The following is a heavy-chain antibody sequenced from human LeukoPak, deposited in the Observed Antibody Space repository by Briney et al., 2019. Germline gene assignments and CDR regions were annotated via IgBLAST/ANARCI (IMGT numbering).Heavy chain of an antibody. Sequence: GGSLRLSCAASGFTFSSYSMNWVRQAPGKGLEWVSSISSSSSYIYYADSVKGRFTISRDNAKNSLYLQMNSLRAEDTAVYYCARIRGSDTAMVIDYWGQGTLVTVSS. J-gene: IGHJ4*02. CDR3: ARIRGSDTAMVIDY. D-gene: IGHD5-18*01. CDR1: GFTFSSYS. V-gene: IGHV3-21*01. CDR2: ISSSSSYI.